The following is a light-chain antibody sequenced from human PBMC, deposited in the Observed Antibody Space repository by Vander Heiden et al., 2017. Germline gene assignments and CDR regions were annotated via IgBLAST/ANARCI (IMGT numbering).Light chain of an antibody. V-gene: IGKV1-5*01. CDR3: QQHNYFPWT. CDR1: QSINSW. J-gene: IGKJ1*01. CDR2: DAS. Sequence: DIQMTQSPSTLSASVGDRVTIAWRDSQSINSWLAWYQQIPGKAPKLLIYDASSLHNGVPSRFSGGESGTEFTLTLSSLQPDDFGTYYCQQHNYFPWTFGQGTTVAI.